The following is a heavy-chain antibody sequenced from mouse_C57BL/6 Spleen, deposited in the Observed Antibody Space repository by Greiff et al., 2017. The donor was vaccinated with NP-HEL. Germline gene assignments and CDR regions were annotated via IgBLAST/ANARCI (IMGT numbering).Heavy chain of an antibody. CDR2: IDPETGGT. D-gene: IGHD3-2*02. J-gene: IGHJ4*01. CDR3: TRLRLLCYAMDY. Sequence: QVQLQQSGAELVRPGASVTLSCKASGYTFTDYEMHWVKQTPVHGLEWIGAIDPETGGTAYNQKFKGKAILTADKSSSTAYMELRSLTSEDSAVYYCTRLRLLCYAMDYWGQGTSVTVSS. CDR1: GYTFTDYE. V-gene: IGHV1-15*01.